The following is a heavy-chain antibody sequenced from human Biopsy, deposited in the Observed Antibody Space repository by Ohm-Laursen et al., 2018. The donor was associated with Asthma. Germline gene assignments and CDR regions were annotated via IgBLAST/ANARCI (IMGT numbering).Heavy chain of an antibody. Sequence: TQTLTLTCSFSGFSLRTPGVGVGWIRQSPGKALEWLALIYLDDYNPFRPSFKRRLTITKDPSKNQVVLTMTKMDPIDSGTYYCALSQDSGFDDHSPSWFDPWGQGTLVTVSS. J-gene: IGHJ5*02. CDR1: GFSLRTPGVG. CDR3: ALSQDSGFDDHSPSWFDP. D-gene: IGHD3-9*01. CDR2: IYLDDYN. V-gene: IGHV2-5*02.